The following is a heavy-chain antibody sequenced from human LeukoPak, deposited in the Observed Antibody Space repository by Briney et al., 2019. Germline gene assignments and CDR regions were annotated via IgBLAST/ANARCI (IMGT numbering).Heavy chain of an antibody. CDR1: GGSISSSNW. V-gene: IGHV4-4*02. Sequence: SETLSLTCAVSGGSISSSNWWSWVRQPPGKGLEWIGVIYHSGSTNYNPSLKSRVTISVDKSKNQFSLKLSSVTAADTAVYYCARSQGLLWFGELSFPHYFDYWGQGTLVTVSS. CDR2: IYHSGST. J-gene: IGHJ4*02. D-gene: IGHD3-10*01. CDR3: ARSQGLLWFGELSFPHYFDY.